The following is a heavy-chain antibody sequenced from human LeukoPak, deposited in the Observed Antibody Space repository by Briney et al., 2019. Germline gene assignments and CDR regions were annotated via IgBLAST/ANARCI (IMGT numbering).Heavy chain of an antibody. Sequence: ASVKVSCKASGYTLTGYYMHWVRQAPGQGLEWMGRINPNTGGTNYAQKFQGRVTMTRDTSISTAYLDLTSLRSDDTAVYYCARDSVMGAKWGQGTLVTVSS. V-gene: IGHV1-2*06. CDR2: INPNTGGT. D-gene: IGHD1-26*01. CDR3: ARDSVMGAK. CDR1: GYTLTGYY. J-gene: IGHJ4*02.